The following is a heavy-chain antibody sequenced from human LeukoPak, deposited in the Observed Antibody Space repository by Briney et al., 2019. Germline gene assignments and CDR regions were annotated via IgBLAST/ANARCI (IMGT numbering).Heavy chain of an antibody. D-gene: IGHD3-10*01. CDR1: GASISNYY. CDR3: ARGGSYSTYYYMDV. V-gene: IGHV4-59*01. CDR2: IYYSGST. J-gene: IGHJ6*03. Sequence: PSETLSLTCTVSGASISNYYWSWIRQPPGKGLEWIGYIYYSGSTNYNPSLKSRVTISVDTSKNQFSLKLSSVTAADTAVYYCARGGSYSTYYYMDVWGKGTTVTVSS.